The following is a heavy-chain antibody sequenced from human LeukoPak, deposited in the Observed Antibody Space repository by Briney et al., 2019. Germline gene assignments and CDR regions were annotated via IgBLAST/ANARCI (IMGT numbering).Heavy chain of an antibody. D-gene: IGHD1-26*01. CDR3: ARGATTRHDFDY. V-gene: IGHV4-34*01. CDR1: GGSFSGYY. CDR2: INHSGST. Sequence: SETLSLTCAVYGGSFSGYYWSWIRQPPGKGLEWIGEINHSGSTNYNPSLKSRVAISVDTSKNQFSLKLSSVTAADTAVYYCARGATTRHDFDYWGQGTLVTVSS. J-gene: IGHJ4*02.